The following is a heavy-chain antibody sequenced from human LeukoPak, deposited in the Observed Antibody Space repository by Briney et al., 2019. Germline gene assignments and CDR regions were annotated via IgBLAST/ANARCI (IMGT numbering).Heavy chain of an antibody. V-gene: IGHV3-73*01. CDR3: TTNWNYAQDY. CDR1: GFTFSGSA. J-gene: IGHJ4*02. D-gene: IGHD1-7*01. CDR2: IRSKANSYAT. Sequence: GRSLRLSCAASGFTFSGSAMHWVRQASGKGLEWVGRIRSKANSYATAYAASVKGRFTISRDDSKNTAYLQMNSLKTEDTAVYYCTTNWNYAQDYWGQGTLVTVSS.